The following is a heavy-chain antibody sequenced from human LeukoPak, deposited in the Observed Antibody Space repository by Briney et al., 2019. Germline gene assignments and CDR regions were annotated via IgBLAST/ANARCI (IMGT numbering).Heavy chain of an antibody. V-gene: IGHV3-64*04. J-gene: IGHJ4*02. Sequence: GGSLRLSCSASGFTFSSYAMRWVRQAPGGGLEYISAISSDGDNTYFTDSVKGRFTISRDNSKNTLYLQMNSLRAEDTAVYYCAREIYYFDYWGQGTLVTVSS. CDR2: ISSDGDNT. CDR1: GFTFSSYA. CDR3: AREIYYFDY. D-gene: IGHD2/OR15-2a*01.